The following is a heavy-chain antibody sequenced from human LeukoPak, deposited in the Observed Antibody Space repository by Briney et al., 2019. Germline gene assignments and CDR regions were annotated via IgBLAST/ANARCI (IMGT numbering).Heavy chain of an antibody. D-gene: IGHD2-2*01. Sequence: RGESLKISCKGSGYRFSSYWIVWVRQMPGKGPEWMGIIYPDDSNTRYSPSFQGQVTISADKSINTAYLQWSSLKASDTAMYYCALQPGYCSNSICSHFDFWGQGTLVTVSS. V-gene: IGHV5-51*01. CDR3: ALQPGYCSNSICSHFDF. CDR1: GYRFSSYW. J-gene: IGHJ4*02. CDR2: IYPDDSNT.